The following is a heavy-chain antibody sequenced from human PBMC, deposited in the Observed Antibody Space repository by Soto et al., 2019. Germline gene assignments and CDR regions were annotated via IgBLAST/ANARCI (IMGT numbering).Heavy chain of an antibody. J-gene: IGHJ6*02. Sequence: SGGSLRLSCIASGFTFRTYTMNWVRQAPGKGLERVSGIRGFSPYTFYAESVKGRFTISRDNAKNSLYLQMNSLGVEDTAVYYCARDRGYDAHDYYYNAMDVWGQGTTVTVSS. V-gene: IGHV3-21*01. CDR3: ARDRGYDAHDYYYNAMDV. CDR1: GFTFRTYT. CDR2: IRGFSPYT. D-gene: IGHD2-15*01.